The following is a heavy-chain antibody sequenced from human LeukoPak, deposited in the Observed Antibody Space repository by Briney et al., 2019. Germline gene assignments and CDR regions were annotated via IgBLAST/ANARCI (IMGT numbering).Heavy chain of an antibody. CDR2: ISNDESKI. CDR3: ARSNVPSKWWAYVMDV. D-gene: IGHD2-8*01. CDR1: GFSFDMFS. Sequence: QSGGSLRLSCTAFGFSFDMFSMHWVRQIPGKGLEWVAVISNDESKIYYAGSVKGRFTISRDNSRSTLYLQMDSLRPDDTAVYYCARSNVPSKWWAYVMDVWGQGTMVTVSS. V-gene: IGHV3-30-3*01. J-gene: IGHJ6*02.